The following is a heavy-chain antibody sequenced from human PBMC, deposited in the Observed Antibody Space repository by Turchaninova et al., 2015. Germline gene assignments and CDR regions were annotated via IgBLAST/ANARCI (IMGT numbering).Heavy chain of an antibody. CDR2: MDNDGATT. CDR1: GFTLSSHW. Sequence: EVQLVESGGGLVQPGGSLRLSCAAFGFTLSSHWLHWVRQAPGTGLVWVSCMDNDGATTYYADSVKGRFTVSGDNAENTVYLQLNSLRVEDTAIYYCARDFDRTDYWGQGTLVTVSS. D-gene: IGHD3-22*01. CDR3: ARDFDRTDY. V-gene: IGHV3-74*01. J-gene: IGHJ4*02.